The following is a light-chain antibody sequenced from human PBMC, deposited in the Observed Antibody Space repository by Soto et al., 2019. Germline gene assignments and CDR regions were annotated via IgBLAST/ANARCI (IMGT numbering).Light chain of an antibody. CDR1: QSVNNN. Sequence: EVVMTQSPATLSVSPGERATLSCRASQSVNNNLAWYQQRPGQAPTLLISGASTRAAGIPDRFSGSGSGTEFTLSISSLQSEDGAVYYCQQYNNWPPWRFGQGTKV. V-gene: IGKV3-15*01. CDR2: GAS. CDR3: QQYNNWPPWR. J-gene: IGKJ1*01.